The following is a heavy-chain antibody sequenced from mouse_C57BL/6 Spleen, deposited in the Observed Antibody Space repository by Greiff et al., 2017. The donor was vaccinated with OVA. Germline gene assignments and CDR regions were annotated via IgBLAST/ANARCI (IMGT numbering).Heavy chain of an antibody. J-gene: IGHJ3*01. D-gene: IGHD2-12*01. Sequence: QVQLQQSGPGLVQPSQSLSITCTVSGFSLTSYGVHWVRQSPGKGLEWLGVIWSGGSTDYNAAFISRLSISKDNSKSQVFFKMNSLQADDTAIYYCARNYYTGVFAYWGQGTLVTVSA. CDR1: GFSLTSYG. V-gene: IGHV2-2*01. CDR2: IWSGGST. CDR3: ARNYYTGVFAY.